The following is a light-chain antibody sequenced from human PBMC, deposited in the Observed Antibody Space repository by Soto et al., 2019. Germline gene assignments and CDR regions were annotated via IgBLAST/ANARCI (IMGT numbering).Light chain of an antibody. V-gene: IGLV2-11*01. CDR3: CSYAGSYTWV. CDR2: DIT. CDR1: SSDVGGYNY. Sequence: QSVLTQPRSVSGSPGQSVAISCTGTSSDVGGYNYVSWYQQHPGKAPKLMIYDITKRPSGVPDRFSASKSGSTASLTISGLQAEDESDYYCCSYAGSYTWVFGGGTKLTVL. J-gene: IGLJ3*02.